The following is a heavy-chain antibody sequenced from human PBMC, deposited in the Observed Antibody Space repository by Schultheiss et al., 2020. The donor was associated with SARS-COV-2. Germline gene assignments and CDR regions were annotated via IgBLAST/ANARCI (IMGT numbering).Heavy chain of an antibody. CDR1: GFTFSSYG. Sequence: GESLKISCAASGFTFSSYGMHWVRQAPGKGLEWVTVISYDGRHKYYADSVKGRFTISRDNSKNTLYLQMNSLRAEDTAVYYCAKSHNWNVYYFDYWGQGTLVTVSS. V-gene: IGHV3-30*18. J-gene: IGHJ4*02. D-gene: IGHD1-20*01. CDR2: ISYDGRHK. CDR3: AKSHNWNVYYFDY.